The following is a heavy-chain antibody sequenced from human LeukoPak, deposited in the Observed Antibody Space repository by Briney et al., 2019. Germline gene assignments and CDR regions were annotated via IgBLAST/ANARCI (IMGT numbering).Heavy chain of an antibody. D-gene: IGHD1-26*01. Sequence: GGSLRLSCAASGFAFNYYGMHWVRQAPGKGLEWVALIWYDGSNKYYVDSVKGRFTISRDNSKNTLYLQMNSLRAEDTAVYYCARDLNFRGSESELLFDHWGQGTLVTVSS. V-gene: IGHV3-33*01. CDR3: ARDLNFRGSESELLFDH. CDR1: GFAFNYYG. J-gene: IGHJ4*02. CDR2: IWYDGSNK.